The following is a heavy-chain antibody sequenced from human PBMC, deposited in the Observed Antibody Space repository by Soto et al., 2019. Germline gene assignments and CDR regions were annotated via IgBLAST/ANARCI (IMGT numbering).Heavy chain of an antibody. D-gene: IGHD5-12*01. CDR2: ISAYNGNT. J-gene: IGHJ6*02. Sequence: ASVKVSCKASGYTFSTYGISWVRQAPGQGLEWMGWISAYNGNTNNAQKLQGRVSMTTDTSTSTAYMELRSLRSDDTAVYYCAGDTGDQYSGYDLDVWGQGTTVTVSS. CDR1: GYTFSTYG. CDR3: AGDTGDQYSGYDLDV. V-gene: IGHV1-18*04.